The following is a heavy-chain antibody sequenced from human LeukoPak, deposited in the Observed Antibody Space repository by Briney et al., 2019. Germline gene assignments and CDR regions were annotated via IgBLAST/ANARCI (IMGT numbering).Heavy chain of an antibody. CDR2: ISYDGSDK. V-gene: IGHV3-30*18. CDR3: AKGTLGGGLNY. Sequence: GGSLRLSCGASGFTFRSYGIHWVRQAPGKGLEWVAVISYDGSDKFYADSVKGRFTISRDNSKNTLYLQMNSLGTEDTAVYYCAKGTLGGGLNYWGQGTLVTVSS. D-gene: IGHD3-16*01. CDR1: GFTFRSYG. J-gene: IGHJ4*02.